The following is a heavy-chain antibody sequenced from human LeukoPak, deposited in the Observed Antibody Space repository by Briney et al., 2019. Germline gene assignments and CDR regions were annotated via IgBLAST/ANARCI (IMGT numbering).Heavy chain of an antibody. CDR3: AREKGNYDGYYNYYMDV. CDR2: IRYDGTNK. Sequence: PGGSLRLSCAASGFTFSTYGIHWVRQAPGKGLEWVAFIRYDGTNKWYADSVKGRFTISRDNSKNTLYLQMNRLRVEDTAVYYCAREKGNYDGYYNYYMDVWGKGTTVTVSS. CDR1: GFTFSTYG. D-gene: IGHD4-11*01. J-gene: IGHJ6*03. V-gene: IGHV3-30*02.